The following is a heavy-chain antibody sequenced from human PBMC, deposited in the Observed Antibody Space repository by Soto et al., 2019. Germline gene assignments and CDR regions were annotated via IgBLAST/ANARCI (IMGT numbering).Heavy chain of an antibody. Sequence: GGSLRLSCAASGFTVSSNYMSWVRQAPGKGLEWVSVIYSGGSTYYADSVKGRFTISRDNSKNTLYLQMNSLRAEDTAVYYCASTQTYTGYDAFDIWGQGTMVTVSS. D-gene: IGHD2-15*01. CDR2: IYSGGST. CDR3: ASTQTYTGYDAFDI. CDR1: GFTVSSNY. J-gene: IGHJ3*02. V-gene: IGHV3-53*01.